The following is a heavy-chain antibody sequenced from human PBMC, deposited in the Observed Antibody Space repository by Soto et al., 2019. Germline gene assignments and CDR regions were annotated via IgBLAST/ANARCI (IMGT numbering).Heavy chain of an antibody. CDR3: AHRRSCSSTSCYGGCFDA. Sequence: QITLKESGPTLVKPTQTLTLTCTFSGFSLSTSGVGVGWIRQPPGKALEWLALIYWDDDKRYSPSLKSRLTLTKDASKDHVVLTMTNMHPVYTATYYCAHRRSCSSTSCYGGCFDAWGQVTLVTVST. CDR1: GFSLSTSGVG. D-gene: IGHD2-2*01. CDR2: IYWDDDK. V-gene: IGHV2-5*02. J-gene: IGHJ5*02.